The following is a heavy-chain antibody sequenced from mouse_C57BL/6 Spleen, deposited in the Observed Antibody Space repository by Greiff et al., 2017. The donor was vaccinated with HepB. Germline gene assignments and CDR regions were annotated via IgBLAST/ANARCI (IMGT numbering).Heavy chain of an antibody. J-gene: IGHJ4*01. D-gene: IGHD3-1*01. CDR2: ISYDGSN. CDR3: ARVLGGYYAMDY. CDR1: GYSITSGYY. V-gene: IGHV3-6*01. Sequence: EVQLQQSGPGLVKPSQSLSLTCSVTGYSITSGYYWNWIRQFPGNKLEWMGYISYDGSNNYNPSLKNRISITRDTSKNQFFLKLNSVTTEDTATYYCARVLGGYYAMDYWGQGTSVTVSS.